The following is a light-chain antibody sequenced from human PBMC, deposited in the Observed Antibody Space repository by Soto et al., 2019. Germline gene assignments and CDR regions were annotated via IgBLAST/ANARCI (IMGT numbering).Light chain of an antibody. CDR3: QQRLSWPIT. J-gene: IGKJ5*01. V-gene: IGKV3D-20*02. Sequence: EIVLTQSPGTLSLSPGERAALSCRASQSITNNYLAWYQQKPGRAHRLLIYGASSRATGIPDRFSGSGSGTDYTLSISSLKPEDFAVYYCQQRLSWPITFGQGTRLEIK. CDR2: GAS. CDR1: QSITNNY.